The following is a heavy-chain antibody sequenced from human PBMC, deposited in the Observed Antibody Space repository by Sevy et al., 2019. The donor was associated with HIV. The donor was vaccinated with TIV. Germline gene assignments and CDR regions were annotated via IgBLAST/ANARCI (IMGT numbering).Heavy chain of an antibody. Sequence: ASVKVSCKASGYTFTGYYMHWVRQAPGQGLEWMGWINPNSGGTNCAQKFQGRVTMTRDTSISTAYMELSRLRSDDTAVYYCARVSGITGDAFDIWGQGTMVTVSS. D-gene: IGHD1-20*01. CDR1: GYTFTGYY. V-gene: IGHV1-2*02. CDR2: INPNSGGT. CDR3: ARVSGITGDAFDI. J-gene: IGHJ3*02.